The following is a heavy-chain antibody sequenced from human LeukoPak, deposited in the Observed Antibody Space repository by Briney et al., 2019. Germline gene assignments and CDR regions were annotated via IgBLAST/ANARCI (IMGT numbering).Heavy chain of an antibody. CDR3: ARLSVGYPFDY. CDR2: IYYSGST. Sequence: SETLSLTCTVSGGSISSYYWSWIRQPPGKGLEWIGYIYYSGSTNYNPSLKSRVTISVDTSKNQFSLKLSSVTAADTAVYYCARLSVGYPFDYWGQGTLVTVSS. D-gene: IGHD1-26*01. CDR1: GGSISSYY. V-gene: IGHV4-59*01. J-gene: IGHJ4*02.